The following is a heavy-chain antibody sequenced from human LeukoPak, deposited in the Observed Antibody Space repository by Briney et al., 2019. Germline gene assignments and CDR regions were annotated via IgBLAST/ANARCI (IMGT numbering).Heavy chain of an antibody. Sequence: SETLSLTCTVSGGSISSYYWSWIRQPPGKGLEWIGYIYYSGSTNYSPSLKSRVTISVDTSKNQFSLKLSSVTAADTAVYYCARQGSSWYDPFDYWGQGTLVTVSS. D-gene: IGHD6-13*01. CDR1: GGSISSYY. J-gene: IGHJ4*02. V-gene: IGHV4-59*08. CDR3: ARQGSSWYDPFDY. CDR2: IYYSGST.